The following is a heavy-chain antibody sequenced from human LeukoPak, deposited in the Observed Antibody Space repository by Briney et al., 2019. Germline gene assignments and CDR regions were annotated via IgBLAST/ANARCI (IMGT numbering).Heavy chain of an antibody. CDR2: IPYDGGNK. CDR1: GFTFSSYG. CDR3: AKDYDYGDYATDY. Sequence: GGSLRLSCAASGFTFSSYGMHWVRQSPGKGLEWVAFIPYDGGNKYYADSVKGRFTISRDNSKNTAYPQMNSLRVEDTAVYYCAKDYDYGDYATDYWGQGTLVTVSS. D-gene: IGHD4-17*01. V-gene: IGHV3-30*02. J-gene: IGHJ4*02.